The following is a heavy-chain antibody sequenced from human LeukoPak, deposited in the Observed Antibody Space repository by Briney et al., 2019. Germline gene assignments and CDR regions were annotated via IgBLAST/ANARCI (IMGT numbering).Heavy chain of an antibody. CDR1: GFTVSSNY. CDR2: IYSGGST. CDR3: ARSYSGSYYPDY. D-gene: IGHD1-26*01. J-gene: IGHJ4*02. Sequence: GGSLRLSCAASGFTVSSNYMSWVRQAPGKGLGWVSVIYSGGSTYYADSVKGRFTISRDNSKNTLYLQMNSLRAEDTAVYYCARSYSGSYYPDYWGQGTLVTVSS. V-gene: IGHV3-53*01.